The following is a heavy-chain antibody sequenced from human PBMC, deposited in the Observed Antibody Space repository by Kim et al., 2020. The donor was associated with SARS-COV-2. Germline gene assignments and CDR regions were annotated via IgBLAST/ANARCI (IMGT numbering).Heavy chain of an antibody. Sequence: SETLSLTCTVSGGSISSYYWSWIRQPPGKGLEWIGYIYYSGSTNYNPSLKRRVTISVDTSKNQFSLKLSSVTAADTAVYYCARQLIYCSSTSCYDNYYHYGMDVWGQGTTVTVSS. D-gene: IGHD2-2*01. CDR1: GGSISSYY. J-gene: IGHJ6*02. CDR3: ARQLIYCSSTSCYDNYYHYGMDV. CDR2: IYYSGST. V-gene: IGHV4-59*08.